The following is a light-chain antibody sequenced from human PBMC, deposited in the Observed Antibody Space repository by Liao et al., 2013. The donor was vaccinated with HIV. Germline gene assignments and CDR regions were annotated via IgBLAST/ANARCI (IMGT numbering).Light chain of an antibody. Sequence: SYELTQPPSVSVSPGQTANITCSGGDWVDKRASWYQQRPGQSPVLIIYDHSKRPSGIPERFSGSNSGNTATLTISGTQAMDEADYYCQAWDSSTVIFGGGTKLTVL. J-gene: IGLJ2*01. CDR2: DHS. V-gene: IGLV3-1*01. CDR3: QAWDSSTVI. CDR1: DWVDKR.